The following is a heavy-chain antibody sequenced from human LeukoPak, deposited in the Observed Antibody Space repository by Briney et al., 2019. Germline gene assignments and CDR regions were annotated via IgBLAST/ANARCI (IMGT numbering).Heavy chain of an antibody. CDR2: INPSGGST. CDR3: ARCHRAYGSGRPLFY. D-gene: IGHD3-10*01. V-gene: IGHV1-46*01. CDR1: GYTFTSYY. Sequence: ASVKVSCKASGYTFTSYYMHWVRQAPGQGLEWMGIINPSGGSTSYAQKFQGRVTMTRDTSTSTVYMELSSLRSEDTAVYYCARCHRAYGSGRPLFYWGQGTLVTVSS. J-gene: IGHJ4*02.